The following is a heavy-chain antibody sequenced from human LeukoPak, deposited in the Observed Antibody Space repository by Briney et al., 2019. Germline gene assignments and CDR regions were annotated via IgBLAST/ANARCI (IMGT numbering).Heavy chain of an antibody. J-gene: IGHJ4*02. V-gene: IGHV3-15*01. CDR2: IKSKTDGGTT. D-gene: IGHD3-3*01. CDR1: GFTFSNAW. CDR3: TTVPTENYDFWSGYYTEDY. Sequence: PGGSLRLSCAASGFTFSNAWMSWVRQAPGKGLEWVGRIKSKTDGGTTDYAAPVKGRFTISRDDSKNTLYLQMNSLKTEDTAVYYCTTVPTENYDFWSGYYTEDYWGQGTLVTVSS.